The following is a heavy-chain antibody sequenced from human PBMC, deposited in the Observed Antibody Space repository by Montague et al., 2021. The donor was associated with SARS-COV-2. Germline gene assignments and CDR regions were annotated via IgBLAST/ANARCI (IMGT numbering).Heavy chain of an antibody. CDR2: MYETGNM. V-gene: IGHV4-59*01. CDR3: ARGDDKSADYNYYAMDV. CDR1: SGSLSNYY. J-gene: IGHJ6*02. Sequence: SETLSLTCTVSSGSLSNYYWSWIRQSPDKGLEWIGYMYETGNMIYNPSLRSRVSISADTSKSQFSLRLTSVTATDTAIYYCARGDDKSADYNYYAMDVWGPGTTVAVSS. D-gene: IGHD3-22*01.